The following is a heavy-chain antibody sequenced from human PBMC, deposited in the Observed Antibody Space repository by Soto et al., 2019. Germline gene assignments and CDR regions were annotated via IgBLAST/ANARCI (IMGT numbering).Heavy chain of an antibody. V-gene: IGHV4-61*01. Sequence: QVQLQESGPGLVKPSETLSLSCTVSGGSISSDSYSWNWIREPPGRGLEWLGYIYYSGSTNYNPSLKSRITISVDTSKRQPSLKLSSATAADTAVYYWARERGGSPYYYYCGMDVWGQGTTVTVSS. CDR2: IYYSGST. J-gene: IGHJ6*02. CDR1: GGSISSDSYS. CDR3: ARERGGSPYYYYCGMDV.